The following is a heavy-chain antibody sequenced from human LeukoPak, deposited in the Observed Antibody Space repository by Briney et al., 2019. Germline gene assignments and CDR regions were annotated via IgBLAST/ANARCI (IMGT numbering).Heavy chain of an antibody. CDR1: GGSISSYY. Sequence: PSETLSLTCAVYGGSISSYYWSWIRQPPRKGLEWIGYIYYSGSTNYNPSLKSRVTISVDTSKNQFSLKLSSVTAADTAVYYCARDLRTWGFDGFDIWGQGTMVTVSS. CDR3: ARDLRTWGFDGFDI. D-gene: IGHD3-16*01. V-gene: IGHV4-59*01. J-gene: IGHJ3*02. CDR2: IYYSGST.